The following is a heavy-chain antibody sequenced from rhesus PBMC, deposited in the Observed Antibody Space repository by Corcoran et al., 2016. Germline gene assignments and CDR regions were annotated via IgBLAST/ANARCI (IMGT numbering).Heavy chain of an antibody. CDR1: GFSFSDYY. Sequence: EVQLVESGGGLAKPGGSLRLSCAASGFSFSDYYMYWVRQAPGKGLGWVSGISNTCGSKYYAYSVKGRFTISRENAKNTLYLQMESLRAEDTAVYYCARLFPGIAGTTGSFDYWGQGVLVTVSS. V-gene: IGHV3S18*01. CDR2: ISNTCGSK. CDR3: ARLFPGIAGTTGSFDY. D-gene: IGHD1-20*01. J-gene: IGHJ4*01.